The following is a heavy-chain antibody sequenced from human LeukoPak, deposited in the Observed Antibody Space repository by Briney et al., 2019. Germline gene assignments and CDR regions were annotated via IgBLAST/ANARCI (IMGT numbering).Heavy chain of an antibody. V-gene: IGHV1-69*05. J-gene: IGHJ3*02. D-gene: IGHD3-10*01. CDR3: ASWYYGSGSYYTPAKGSFDI. CDR2: IIPIFGTA. Sequence: SVKVSCKASGGTFSSYAISWVRQAPGQELEWMGGIIPIFGTANYAQKFQGRVTITTDESTSTAYMELSSLRSEDTAVYYCASWYYGSGSYYTPAKGSFDIWGQGTMVTVSS. CDR1: GGTFSSYA.